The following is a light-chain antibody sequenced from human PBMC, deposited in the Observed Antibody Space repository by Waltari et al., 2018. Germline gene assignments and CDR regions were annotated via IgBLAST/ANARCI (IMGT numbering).Light chain of an antibody. J-gene: IGLJ1*01. CDR1: SSSVARNF. Sequence: QSVLTQPPSASGPPGQEVTISCSGTSSSVARNFVFWYQQLPGAAPKLLIFRSDRRPSGVPDRISGSKSGTSASLVITGLRSEDEADYYCAAWDDSLSAYVFGTGTKVTVL. CDR2: RSD. V-gene: IGLV1-47*01. CDR3: AAWDDSLSAYV.